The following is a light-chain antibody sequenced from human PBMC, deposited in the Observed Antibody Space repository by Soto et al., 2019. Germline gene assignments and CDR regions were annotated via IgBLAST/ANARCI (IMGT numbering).Light chain of an antibody. CDR1: QGVSSN. CDR3: QQYNDWPPYT. Sequence: EIVMTQSPATLSVSPGERATLSCRASQGVSSNLAWYQQKPGQAPRLLIYGASTRATGIPARFSGSGSGTEFTLTISSLQSEDFAVYYCQQYNDWPPYTFGQGTELEIK. CDR2: GAS. V-gene: IGKV3-15*01. J-gene: IGKJ2*01.